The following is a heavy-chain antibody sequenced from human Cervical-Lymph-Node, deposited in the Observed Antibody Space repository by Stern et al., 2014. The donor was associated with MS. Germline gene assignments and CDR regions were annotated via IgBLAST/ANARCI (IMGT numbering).Heavy chain of an antibody. J-gene: IGHJ4*02. V-gene: IGHV4-59*01. CDR3: ARRSGYNSYYFDY. D-gene: IGHD5-12*01. Sequence: QVQLQQSGPGLVKPSETLSLTCTVSGGSINSYNWGWIRQPPGKGLEWIGSFFYSGRTNYNPSLKSRVTISVDTSKTQFSLKLSSVTAADTAVYYCARRSGYNSYYFDYWGQGTLVTVSS. CDR2: FFYSGRT. CDR1: GGSINSYN.